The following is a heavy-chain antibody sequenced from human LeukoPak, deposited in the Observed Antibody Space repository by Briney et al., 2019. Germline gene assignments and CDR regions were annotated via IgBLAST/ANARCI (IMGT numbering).Heavy chain of an antibody. CDR2: IRYDASNK. CDR3: AKGGSLIDY. V-gene: IGHV3-30*02. CDR1: GFTFSSYG. D-gene: IGHD1-1*01. Sequence: LXLSXAASGFTFSSYGMHWVRQAPGKXLEWVAFIRYDASNKYYADSVKGRFTISRDNSKNTLYLQMNSLRAEDAAVYFCAKGGSLIDYWGQGTLVSVTS. J-gene: IGHJ4*02.